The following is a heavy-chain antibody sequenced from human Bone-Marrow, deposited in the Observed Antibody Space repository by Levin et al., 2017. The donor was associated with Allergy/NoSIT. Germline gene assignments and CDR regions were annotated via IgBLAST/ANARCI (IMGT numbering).Heavy chain of an antibody. CDR3: LGSGWDFDY. D-gene: IGHD6-19*01. J-gene: IGHJ4*02. V-gene: IGHV3-53*01. CDR2: TYSSGYS. CDR1: GFTVSDNY. Sequence: PGGSLRLSCAASGFTVSDNYMTWVRQAPGKGLAWVTETYSSGYSKYADSVKGRFTVSRDISKNRLYLQMDSLRAEDTAVYYCLGSGWDFDYWGQGTLVTVSS.